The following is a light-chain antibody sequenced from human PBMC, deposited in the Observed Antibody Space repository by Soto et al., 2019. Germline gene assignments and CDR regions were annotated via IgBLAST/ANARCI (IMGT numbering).Light chain of an antibody. J-gene: IGKJ2*01. Sequence: DIQMTQSPSTLSASVGDGVTITCRASQNISVWLAWYQQRPWKAPKFLIYDASRLETGVPSRFSGSGSGTEFTLTIRSLQPDDFATYYCQQYYSSSPTFGQGTKLEIK. CDR3: QQYYSSSPT. CDR1: QNISVW. CDR2: DAS. V-gene: IGKV1-5*01.